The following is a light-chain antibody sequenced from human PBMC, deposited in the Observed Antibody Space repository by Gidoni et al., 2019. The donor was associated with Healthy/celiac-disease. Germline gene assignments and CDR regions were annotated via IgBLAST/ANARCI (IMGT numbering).Light chain of an antibody. CDR2: GNS. CDR3: QSYDSSLSGFVV. Sequence: QSVLTQPPSVSAAPGQRVTISCTGSSSNIGAGSDVHWYQQLPGTAPKLLIYGNSNRPSGVPDRFSGSKSGTSASLAITGLQAEDEADYYCQSYDSSLSGFVVFGGGTKLTVL. CDR1: SSNIGAGSD. J-gene: IGLJ2*01. V-gene: IGLV1-40*01.